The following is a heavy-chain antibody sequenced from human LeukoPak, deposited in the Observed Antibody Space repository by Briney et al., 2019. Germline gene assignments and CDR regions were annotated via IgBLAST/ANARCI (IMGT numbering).Heavy chain of an antibody. J-gene: IGHJ4*02. D-gene: IGHD3-16*01. Sequence: ASVTVSCKASGYTFTSYGTSWVRQAPGQGIEWMGWISAYNGSTNYAKKLQSRVTITTDTSTSTAYIELSSLRSEYTAVYYCATDPYDYVMDYWGQGTLVTVSS. V-gene: IGHV1-18*01. CDR1: GYTFTSYG. CDR2: ISAYNGST. CDR3: ATDPYDYVMDY.